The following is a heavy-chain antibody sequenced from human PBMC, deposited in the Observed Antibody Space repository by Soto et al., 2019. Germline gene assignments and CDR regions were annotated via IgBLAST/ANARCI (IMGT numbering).Heavy chain of an antibody. J-gene: IGHJ4*02. Sequence: SVKVSCKASGGTFSSYAISWVRQAPGQGLEWMGGIIPIFGTANYAQKFQGRVTITADESTSTAYMELSSLRSEDTAVYYCARAPGDSSSWTADPWGQGTLVSYYFDYWGQGTLVTVSS. V-gene: IGHV1-69*13. D-gene: IGHD6-13*01. CDR1: GGTFSSYA. CDR3: ARAPGDSSSWTADPWGQGTLVSYYFDY. CDR2: IIPIFGTA.